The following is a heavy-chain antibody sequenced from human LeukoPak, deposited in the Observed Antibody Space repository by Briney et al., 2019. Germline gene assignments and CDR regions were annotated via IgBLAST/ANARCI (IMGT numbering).Heavy chain of an antibody. CDR2: ISYDGSNK. D-gene: IGHD3-22*01. J-gene: IGHJ4*02. Sequence: PGRSLRLSCAASGFTFSSYAMHWVRQAPGKGLEWVAVISYDGSNKYYADSVKGRFTISRDNSKNTLYLQMNSLRAEDAAVYYCARDGERSSGYYPYYFDYWGQGTLVTVSS. CDR3: ARDGERSSGYYPYYFDY. V-gene: IGHV3-30*04. CDR1: GFTFSSYA.